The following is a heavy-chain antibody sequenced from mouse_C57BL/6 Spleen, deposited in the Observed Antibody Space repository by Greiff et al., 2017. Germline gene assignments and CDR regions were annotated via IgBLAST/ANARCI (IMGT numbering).Heavy chain of an antibody. V-gene: IGHV1-80*01. D-gene: IGHD1-1*01. CDR3: ARGITTVVAEDWYFDV. J-gene: IGHJ1*03. CDR2: IYPGDGDT. CDR1: GYAFSSYW. Sequence: QVQLQQSGAELVKPGASVKISCKASGYAFSSYWMNWVKQRPGKGLEWIGQIYPGDGDTNYNGKFKGKATLTADKSSSTAYMQLSSLTSEDSAVYFCARGITTVVAEDWYFDVWGTGTTVTVSS.